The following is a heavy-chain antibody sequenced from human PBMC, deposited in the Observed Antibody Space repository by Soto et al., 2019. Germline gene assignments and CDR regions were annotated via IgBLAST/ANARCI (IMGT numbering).Heavy chain of an antibody. J-gene: IGHJ6*02. CDR2: ISAYNGNT. D-gene: IGHD3-9*01. Sequence: ASVKVSCKASGYTFTSYGISWVRQAPGQGLEWMGWISAYNGNTNYAQKLQGRVTMTTDTSTSTAYMELRSLRSDDTAVYYCARESYDILTAPYGMDVWGQGTTVTVS. CDR3: ARESYDILTAPYGMDV. V-gene: IGHV1-18*01. CDR1: GYTFTSYG.